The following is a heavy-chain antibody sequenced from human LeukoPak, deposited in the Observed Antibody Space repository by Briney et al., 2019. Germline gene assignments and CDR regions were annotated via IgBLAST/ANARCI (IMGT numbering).Heavy chain of an antibody. CDR1: GYTFSSYA. Sequence: SVKVSCKASGYTFSSYAISWVRQAPGQGLEWMGGIIPIFGTANYAQKFQGRVTITTDESTSTAYMELSSLRSEDTAVYYCARGDSLGATMTDLDYWGLGTLVTVSS. V-gene: IGHV1-69*05. CDR3: ARGDSLGATMTDLDY. CDR2: IIPIFGTA. D-gene: IGHD1-26*01. J-gene: IGHJ4*02.